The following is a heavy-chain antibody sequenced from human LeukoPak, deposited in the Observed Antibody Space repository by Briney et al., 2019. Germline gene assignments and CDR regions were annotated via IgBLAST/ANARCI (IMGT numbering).Heavy chain of an antibody. J-gene: IGHJ5*02. V-gene: IGHV1-2*06. D-gene: IGHD3-22*01. CDR2: INPNSGGT. CDR3: ARVGMIIARNSNWFDP. CDR1: GYTFTGYY. Sequence: ASVKVSCKASGYTFTGYYMHWVRQAPGQGLEWMGRINPNSGGTNYAQKFQGRVTMTRDTSISTAYMELSRLRSDDTAVYYCARVGMIIARNSNWFDPWGQGTLVTVSS.